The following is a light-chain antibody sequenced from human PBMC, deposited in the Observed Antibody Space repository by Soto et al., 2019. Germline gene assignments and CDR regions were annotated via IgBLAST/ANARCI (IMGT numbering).Light chain of an antibody. Sequence: LTTQSPYTLSVSPRERATLTCRAGQGVTTNFAWYQQKSGQSPRLLIYDVSIRATGVPARFSATGSETDFTLTIGSLQPEDFATYFCQQTFSTPLTFGGGTKVDIK. V-gene: IGKV3-15*01. CDR1: QGVTTN. CDR2: DVS. CDR3: QQTFSTPLT. J-gene: IGKJ4*01.